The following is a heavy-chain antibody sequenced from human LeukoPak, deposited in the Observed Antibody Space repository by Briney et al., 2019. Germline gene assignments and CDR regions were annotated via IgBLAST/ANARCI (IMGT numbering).Heavy chain of an antibody. CDR2: INGDGSSS. V-gene: IGHV3-74*01. CDR3: TRNPGMDV. CDR1: GFTFSTYW. Sequence: GGSLRLSCAASGFTFSTYWMHWVRQAPGKGLVWVSRINGDGSSSTYADSVKGRFTISRDNAKNTLYLQMNSLRTEDTAVYYCTRNPGMDVWGQGTTVTASS. J-gene: IGHJ6*02.